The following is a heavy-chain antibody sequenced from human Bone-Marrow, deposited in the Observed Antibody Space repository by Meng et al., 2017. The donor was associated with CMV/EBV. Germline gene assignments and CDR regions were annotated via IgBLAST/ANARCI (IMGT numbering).Heavy chain of an antibody. CDR1: GFTFSSYA. J-gene: IGHJ4*02. CDR3: AKLGHTPGY. CDR2: ISGSGGST. V-gene: IGHV3-23*01. D-gene: IGHD2-8*02. Sequence: GESLKISCAASGFTFSSYAMTWVRQAPGQGLEWVSGISGSGGSTYYADSVKGRFTISRDNSKNTVYLQMNSLRAEDTAVYYCAKLGHTPGYLGQGTLVTASS.